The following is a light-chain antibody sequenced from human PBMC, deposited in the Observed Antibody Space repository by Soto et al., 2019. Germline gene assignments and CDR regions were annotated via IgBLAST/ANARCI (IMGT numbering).Light chain of an antibody. CDR3: QQYNNWPT. J-gene: IGKJ1*01. V-gene: IGKV3-15*01. CDR1: QSVSSN. CDR2: GAS. Sequence: EIVLTQSPGTLSLSPGERATLSCRASQSVSSNYLAWYQQKPGQALRLLIYGASTRATGIPARFSGSGSGTEFTLTISSLQSEDFAVYYCQQYNNWPTFGQGTKVDIK.